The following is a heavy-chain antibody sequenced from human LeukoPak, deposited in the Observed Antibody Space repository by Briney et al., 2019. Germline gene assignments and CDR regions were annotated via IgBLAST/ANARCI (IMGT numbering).Heavy chain of an antibody. J-gene: IGHJ4*02. Sequence: GGSLRLSCAASRFTFRNYGMHWVRQAPGKGLEWVAVIWYDGSNQVYADSVKGRFTVSRDNSKNTLYLQMNSLRAEDTAVYYCAKDLDYGDFDYWGQGTLVTVSS. D-gene: IGHD4-17*01. CDR2: IWYDGSNQ. CDR1: RFTFRNYG. V-gene: IGHV3-30*02. CDR3: AKDLDYGDFDY.